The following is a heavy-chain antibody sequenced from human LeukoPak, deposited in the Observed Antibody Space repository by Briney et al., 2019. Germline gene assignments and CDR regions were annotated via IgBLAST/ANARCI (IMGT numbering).Heavy chain of an antibody. J-gene: IGHJ4*02. CDR3: AKGCRRVFPLETDY. CDR1: GFTFSSYG. V-gene: IGHV3-30*18. CDR2: ISYDGSNK. Sequence: GRSLRVSCAASGFTFSSYGMHWVRQAPGKGLEWVAVISYDGSNKYYADSVKGRFTISRDNSKNTLYLQMNSLRAEDTAVYYCAKGCRRVFPLETDYWGQGTLVTVSS.